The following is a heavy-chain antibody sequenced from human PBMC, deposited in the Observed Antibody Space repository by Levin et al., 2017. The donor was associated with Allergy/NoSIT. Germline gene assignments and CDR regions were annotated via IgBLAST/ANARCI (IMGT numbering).Heavy chain of an antibody. Sequence: SGGSLRLSCAASGFTFSSYGMHWVRQAPGKGLEWVAVIWYDGSNKYYADSVKGRFTISRDNSKNTLYLQMNSLRAEDTAVYYCARDGWHCSGGSCYGPWFDPWGQGTLVTVSS. CDR1: GFTFSSYG. D-gene: IGHD2-15*01. J-gene: IGHJ5*02. V-gene: IGHV3-33*01. CDR3: ARDGWHCSGGSCYGPWFDP. CDR2: IWYDGSNK.